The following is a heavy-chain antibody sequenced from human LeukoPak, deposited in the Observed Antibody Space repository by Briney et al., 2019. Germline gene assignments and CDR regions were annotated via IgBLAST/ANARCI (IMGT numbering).Heavy chain of an antibody. J-gene: IGHJ4*02. CDR3: AKGVLPTGFDY. CDR1: GFSFSSYT. D-gene: IGHD3-10*01. V-gene: IGHV3-21*04. Sequence: PGGSLRPSCAASGFSFSSYTMNWVRQAPGKGLEWVSSISSRSTYIYYADSVKGRFTISRDNSKNTLYLQMNSLRAEDTAIYYCAKGVLPTGFDYWGQGTLVTVSS. CDR2: ISSRSTYI.